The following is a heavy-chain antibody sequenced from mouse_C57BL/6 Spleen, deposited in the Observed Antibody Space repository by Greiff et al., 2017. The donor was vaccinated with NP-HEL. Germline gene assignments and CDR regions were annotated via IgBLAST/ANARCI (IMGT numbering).Heavy chain of an antibody. CDR1: GFNIQNTY. CDR2: LNSSYGHT. D-gene: IGHD2-4*01. CDR3: AKDDYDLDY. J-gene: IGHJ2*01. Sequence: VQLQQSVAELVRPGASVTLSCTASGFNIQNTYMHWVKQKPEQSLEWIGRLNSSYGHTNYAPKFQGKATITADTSSNTAYLQLSSLTSEDTAIYYCAKDDYDLDYWGQGTTVTVSS. V-gene: IGHV14-3*01.